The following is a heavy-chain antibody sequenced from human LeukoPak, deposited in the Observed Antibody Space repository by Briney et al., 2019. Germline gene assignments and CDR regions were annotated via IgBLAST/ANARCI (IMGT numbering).Heavy chain of an antibody. CDR2: IYYSGST. V-gene: IGHV4-39*01. CDR3: ARRRVGYAFDI. D-gene: IGHD3-10*01. CDR1: GVSISSSSYY. Sequence: SETLSLTCTVSGVSISSSSYYWGWIGQPPGQGLEWSVSIYYSGSTYYNPSLKRRVTISVDTSKNQFSLKLSSVTAADTAVYYCARRRVGYAFDIWRQGTMVTVSS. J-gene: IGHJ3*02.